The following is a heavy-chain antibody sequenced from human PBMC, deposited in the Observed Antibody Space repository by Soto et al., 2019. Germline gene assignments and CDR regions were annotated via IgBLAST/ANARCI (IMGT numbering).Heavy chain of an antibody. V-gene: IGHV3-9*01. J-gene: IGHJ4*02. CDR2: ISWNSGSI. CDR1: GFTFDDYA. CDR3: AKDRGSSSWYFDY. D-gene: IGHD6-13*01. Sequence: GGSLRLSCAASGFTFDDYAMHWVRQAPGKGLEWVSGISWNSGSIGYADSVKGRFTISRDNAKNSLYLQMNSLRAEDTALYYCAKDRGSSSWYFDYWGQGTLVTVSS.